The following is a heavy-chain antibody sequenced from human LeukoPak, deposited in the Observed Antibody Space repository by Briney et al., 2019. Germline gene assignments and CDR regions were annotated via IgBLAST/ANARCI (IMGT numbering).Heavy chain of an antibody. V-gene: IGHV4-31*03. D-gene: IGHD6-19*01. CDR3: ARHGAVAGWGSFDL. J-gene: IGHJ2*01. Sequence: SQTLSLTCTVSGGSISSGGYYWSWIRQHPGKGLEWIGYIYYSGSTYYNPSLKSRVTISVDTSKDHFSLKLRFVTAADTAIYYCARHGAVAGWGSFDLWGRGTLVTVSS. CDR1: GGSISSGGYY. CDR2: IYYSGST.